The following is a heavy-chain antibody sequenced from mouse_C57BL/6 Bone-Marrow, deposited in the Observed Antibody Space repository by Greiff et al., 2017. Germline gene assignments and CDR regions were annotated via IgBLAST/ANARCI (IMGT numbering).Heavy chain of an antibody. CDR1: GYTFTSYG. V-gene: IGHV1-81*01. D-gene: IGHD2-12*01. J-gene: IGHJ1*03. CDR3: AIEYSSYYVYFDV. CDR2: IYPRSGNT. Sequence: QVQLQQSGAELARPGASVKLSCKASGYTFTSYGISWVKQRTGQGLEWIGEIYPRSGNTYYNEKFKGKATLTADKSSSTAYMELRSLTSEDSAVYFCAIEYSSYYVYFDVWGTGTTVTVSS.